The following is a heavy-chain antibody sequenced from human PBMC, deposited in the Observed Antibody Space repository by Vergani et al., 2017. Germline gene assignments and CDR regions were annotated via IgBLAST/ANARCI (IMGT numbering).Heavy chain of an antibody. J-gene: IGHJ4*02. CDR2: INHSGST. Sequence: QVQLQQWGAGLLKPSETLSLTCAVYGGSFSGYYWSWIRQPPGKGLEWVGEINHSGSTNYNPSLKSRVTISVDTSKSQFSLKLSSVTAADTAVYYCASLYDFWSGYYRYWGQGTLVTVSS. CDR3: ASLYDFWSGYYRY. D-gene: IGHD3-3*01. CDR1: GGSFSGYY. V-gene: IGHV4-34*01.